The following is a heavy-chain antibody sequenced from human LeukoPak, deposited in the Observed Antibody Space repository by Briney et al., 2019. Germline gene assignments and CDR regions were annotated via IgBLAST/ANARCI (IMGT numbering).Heavy chain of an antibody. V-gene: IGHV3-30*02. D-gene: IGHD6-13*01. Sequence: GGSLRLSCAASRFVFSSTGMHRVRQAPGKGLEWVAYIRYDGSDKFYADSVKGRFTISRDNSKNTLSLQMTTLRPDDTAVYYCVRDATVGAAYFDFWGQGALVAVSS. CDR1: RFVFSSTG. CDR2: IRYDGSDK. CDR3: VRDATVGAAYFDF. J-gene: IGHJ4*02.